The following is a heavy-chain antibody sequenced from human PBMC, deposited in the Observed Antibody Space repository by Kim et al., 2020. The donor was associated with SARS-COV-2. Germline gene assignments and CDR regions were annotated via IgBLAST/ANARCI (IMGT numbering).Heavy chain of an antibody. D-gene: IGHD3-10*01. V-gene: IGHV3-73*01. J-gene: IGHJ6*02. CDR3: TRQVWGSGDTHYYYYGMDV. Sequence: GRFTISRDDSKNTAYLQMNSLKTEDTAVYYCTRQVWGSGDTHYYYYGMDVWGQGTTVTVSS.